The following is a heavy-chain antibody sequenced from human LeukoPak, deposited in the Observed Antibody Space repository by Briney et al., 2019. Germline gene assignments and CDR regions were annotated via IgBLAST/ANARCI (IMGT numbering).Heavy chain of an antibody. D-gene: IGHD6-13*01. CDR2: IYHSGST. CDR3: GRETIAATGTSVFFDY. CDR1: GDSISTYY. Sequence: SETLSLTCTVSGDSISTYYWTWIRQPPGKGLEWIGYIYHSGSTNYNPSLKSRVTISVDTSKNQFPLKLTSMTAADTAVYYCGRETIAATGTSVFFDYWGQGTLVTVSS. V-gene: IGHV4-59*01. J-gene: IGHJ4*02.